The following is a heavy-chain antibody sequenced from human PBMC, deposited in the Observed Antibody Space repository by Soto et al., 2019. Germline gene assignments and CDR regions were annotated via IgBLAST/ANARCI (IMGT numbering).Heavy chain of an antibody. CDR1: GGSISSYY. J-gene: IGHJ6*03. D-gene: IGHD2-21*02. V-gene: IGHV4-59*08. CDR3: ARQRGGDSPWVMDV. CDR2: IYYSGST. Sequence: SETLSLTCTVSGGSISSYYWSWIRQPPGKGLEWIGYIYYSGSTNYNPSLKSRVTISVDTSKNQFSLKLSSVTAADTAVYYCARQRGGDSPWVMDVWGKGTTVTVSS.